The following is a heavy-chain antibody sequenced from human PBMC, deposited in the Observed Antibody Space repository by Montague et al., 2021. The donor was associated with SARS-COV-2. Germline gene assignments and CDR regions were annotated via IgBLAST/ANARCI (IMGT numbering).Heavy chain of an antibody. CDR3: VKDDGVFWFGDFGV. D-gene: IGHD3-10*01. CDR2: IDSLGTGT. Sequence: SLRLSCATFGFRFINHGMSWVRQAPGRGLEWVSAIDSLGTGTYYAESVKGRFTIPRDNADATLSLQMNSLRLDDTAVYYCVKDDGVFWFGDFGVWGQGTTVSVSS. J-gene: IGHJ6*02. V-gene: IGHV3-23*01. CDR1: GFRFINHG.